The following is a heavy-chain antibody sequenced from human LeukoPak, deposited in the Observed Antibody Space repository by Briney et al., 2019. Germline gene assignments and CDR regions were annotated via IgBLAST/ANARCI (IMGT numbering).Heavy chain of an antibody. CDR1: GFTFSSYA. Sequence: GRSLRLSCAASGFTFSSYAMHWVRQAPGKGLEWVAVISYDGSNKYYADSVKGRFTISRDNSKNTLYLQMNSLRAEDTAVYYCAKLVDTATPNFDYWGQGTLVTVSS. J-gene: IGHJ4*02. CDR3: AKLVDTATPNFDY. CDR2: ISYDGSNK. V-gene: IGHV3-30-3*01. D-gene: IGHD5-18*01.